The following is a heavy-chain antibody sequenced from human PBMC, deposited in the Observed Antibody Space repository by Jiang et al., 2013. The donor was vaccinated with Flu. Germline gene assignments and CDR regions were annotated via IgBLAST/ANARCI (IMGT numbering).Heavy chain of an antibody. Sequence: SGPGLVKPSQTLSLTCTVSGGSISRHGYYWSWIRQHPGKGLEWIGYMYYSGATYYNPSLKSRAIISIDTSKNQFSLRLSSVTAADTAVYYCAQDQEATMIVVWGQGTLVTVSS. D-gene: IGHD3-22*01. CDR1: GGSISRHGYY. J-gene: IGHJ4*02. V-gene: IGHV4-31*03. CDR3: AQDQEATMIVV. CDR2: MYYSGAT.